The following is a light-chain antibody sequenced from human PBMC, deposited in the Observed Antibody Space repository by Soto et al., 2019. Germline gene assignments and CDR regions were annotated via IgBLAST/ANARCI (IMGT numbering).Light chain of an antibody. CDR2: DNN. CDR3: GTWDSSLSAVV. V-gene: IGLV1-51*01. J-gene: IGLJ2*01. CDR1: SSNIANNY. Sequence: QSVLTQPPSVSAAPGQKVTISCSGSSSNIANNYVSWYQQFPGTAPKLLIYDNNKRPSGIPDRFSGSKSGTSATLDITGLQTGDEADYYCGTWDSSLSAVVFGGGTKLTVL.